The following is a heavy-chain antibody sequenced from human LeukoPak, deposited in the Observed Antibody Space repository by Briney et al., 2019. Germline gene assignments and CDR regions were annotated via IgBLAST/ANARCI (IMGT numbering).Heavy chain of an antibody. Sequence: QSGGSLRLSCAASGFTFSSYWMSWVRQAPGKGLEWVANIKQDGSEKYYVDSVKGRFTISRDNAKNSLYLQMNSLRAGDTAVYYCARAGYSSTWYSRYFDLWGRGTLVTVSS. CDR1: GFTFSSYW. CDR2: IKQDGSEK. J-gene: IGHJ2*01. CDR3: ARAGYSSTWYSRYFDL. V-gene: IGHV3-7*01. D-gene: IGHD6-13*01.